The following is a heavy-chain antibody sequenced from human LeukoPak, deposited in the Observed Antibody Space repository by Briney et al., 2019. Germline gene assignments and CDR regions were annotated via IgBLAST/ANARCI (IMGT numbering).Heavy chain of an antibody. CDR2: ITYNSGTI. Sequence: GGSLRLSCAASGFTFRSYAMQWVRQAPGKGLEWVSYITYNSGTIFYADSVKGRFTISRDNSKNTLYLQMNSLRAEDTAVYYCARDGGELEADGFDIWGQGTMVTVSS. V-gene: IGHV3-48*01. CDR1: GFTFRSYA. J-gene: IGHJ3*02. D-gene: IGHD1-1*01. CDR3: ARDGGELEADGFDI.